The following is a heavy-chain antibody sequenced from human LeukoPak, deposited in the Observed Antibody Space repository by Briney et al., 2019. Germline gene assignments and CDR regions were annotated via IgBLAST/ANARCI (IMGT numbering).Heavy chain of an antibody. CDR3: AKPTWELFVYYGMDV. CDR2: ISGSGGST. Sequence: QPGGSLRLSCVASGFTFSSYAMSWVRQAPGKGLEWVSAISGSGGSTYYADSVKGRFTISRDNSKNTLYLQMNSLRAEDTAVYYCAKPTWELFVYYGMDVWGQGTTVTVSS. J-gene: IGHJ6*02. D-gene: IGHD1-26*01. CDR1: GFTFSSYA. V-gene: IGHV3-23*01.